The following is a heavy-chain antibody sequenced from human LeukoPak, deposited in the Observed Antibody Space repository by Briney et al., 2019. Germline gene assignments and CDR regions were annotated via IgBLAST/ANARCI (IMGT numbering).Heavy chain of an antibody. V-gene: IGHV4-59*12. CDR3: ATSIVEYSSSSEAFDI. D-gene: IGHD6-6*01. CDR2: IYYSGSSGIT. CDR1: GGSISSYY. Sequence: SETLSLTCTVSGGSISSYYWGWIRQPPGKGLEWIGDIYYSGSSGITNYNPSLKSRVTMSVDTSKNQFSLKLSSVTAADTAVYYCATSIVEYSSSSEAFDIWGQGTMVTVSS. J-gene: IGHJ3*02.